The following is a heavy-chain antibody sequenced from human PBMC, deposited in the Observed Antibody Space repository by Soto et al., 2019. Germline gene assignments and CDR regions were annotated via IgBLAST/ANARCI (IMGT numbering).Heavy chain of an antibody. CDR1: GFTFSSYA. D-gene: IGHD3-3*01. CDR2: ISGSGGST. Sequence: GGSLRLSCAASGFTFSSYAMRWVRQAPGKGPEWVSAISGSGGSTYYEDTVKGRLTISRDNSKNTLYLQMNSLRAEDTAVYYCAKLGEFLEWLSPRPYGMDVWGQGTTVTVSS. CDR3: AKLGEFLEWLSPRPYGMDV. J-gene: IGHJ6*02. V-gene: IGHV3-23*01.